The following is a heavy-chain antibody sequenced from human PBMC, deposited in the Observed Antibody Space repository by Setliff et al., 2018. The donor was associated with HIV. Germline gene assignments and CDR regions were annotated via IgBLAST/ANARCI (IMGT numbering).Heavy chain of an antibody. V-gene: IGHV3-21*01. CDR2: ISSSSNYI. Sequence: GGSLRLSCAASGLTFSSDSMNWVRQAPGKGLEWVSSISSSSNYIYYADSVKGRFTISRDNAKNSLYLQMNSLRDEDTAVYYCARVVYYFGWDRPYYYGMDVWGKGTTVTVSS. J-gene: IGHJ6*04. CDR3: ARVVYYFGWDRPYYYGMDV. D-gene: IGHD3-10*01. CDR1: GLTFSSDS.